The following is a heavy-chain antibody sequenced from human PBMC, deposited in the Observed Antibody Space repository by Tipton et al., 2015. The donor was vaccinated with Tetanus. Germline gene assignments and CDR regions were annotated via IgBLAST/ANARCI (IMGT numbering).Heavy chain of an antibody. D-gene: IGHD3-10*01. V-gene: IGHV4-39*07. J-gene: IGHJ5*02. CDR3: ARGRLTYYYGSGSRGWFDP. Sequence: TLSLTCTVSGGSISNDNYYGGWIRQPPGKGLEWIGSMSSSGGTFYNPSLKSRVTTSVDTSKNQFFLQLSSVTAADTAVYYCARGRLTYYYGSGSRGWFDPWGQGTPVTVST. CDR1: GGSISNDNYY. CDR2: MSSSGGT.